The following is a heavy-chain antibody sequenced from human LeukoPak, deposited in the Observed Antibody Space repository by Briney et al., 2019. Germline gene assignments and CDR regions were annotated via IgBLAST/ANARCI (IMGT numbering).Heavy chain of an antibody. Sequence: GGSLRLSCAASGFTFSGYGMHWVRQAPGKGLEWVAFIRYDGSNKYYTDSVKGRFTISRDNSKNTLVLQMNSLRAEDTAVYYRAKDLIYFDWLGGDWGQGTLVTVSS. CDR3: AKDLIYFDWLGGD. V-gene: IGHV3-30*02. D-gene: IGHD3-9*01. J-gene: IGHJ4*02. CDR2: IRYDGSNK. CDR1: GFTFSGYG.